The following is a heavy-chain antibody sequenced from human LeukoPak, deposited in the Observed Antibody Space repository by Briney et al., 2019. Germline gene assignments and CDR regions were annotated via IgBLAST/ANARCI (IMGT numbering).Heavy chain of an antibody. Sequence: GESLKISCKGSGYTFSSYWIGWVRQMPGKGLECMGIVYPGDSDTRYSPSFEGQVTISADKSIGTAYLQWSSLKASDTAMYYCAKYRGGSGIAFDYWGQGTLVTVSS. J-gene: IGHJ4*02. CDR3: AKYRGGSGIAFDY. CDR1: GYTFSSYW. V-gene: IGHV5-51*01. D-gene: IGHD6-13*01. CDR2: VYPGDSDT.